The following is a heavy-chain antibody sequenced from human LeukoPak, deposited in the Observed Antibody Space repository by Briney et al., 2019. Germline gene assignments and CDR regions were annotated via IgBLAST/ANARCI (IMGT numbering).Heavy chain of an antibody. CDR3: ARDGVGIFDY. J-gene: IGHJ4*02. Sequence: GGSLRLSCAASRFTFSTYAMSWVRQAPGKGLEWVANIKQDGSEKYYVDSVKGRFTISRDNAKNSLYLQMNSLRAEDTAVYYCARDGVGIFDYWGQGTLVTVCS. V-gene: IGHV3-7*01. CDR2: IKQDGSEK. D-gene: IGHD3-3*01. CDR1: RFTFSTYA.